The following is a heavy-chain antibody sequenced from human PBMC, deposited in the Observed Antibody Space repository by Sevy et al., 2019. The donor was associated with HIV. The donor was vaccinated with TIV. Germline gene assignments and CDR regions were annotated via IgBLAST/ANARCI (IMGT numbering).Heavy chain of an antibody. CDR3: AKIFAH. J-gene: IGHJ5*02. V-gene: IGHV4-39*02. CDR2: ISYGGIT. CDR1: GGSISTSGSY. Sequence: SETLSITCTVSGGSISTSGSYWGWIRQPPGKGLEWIGDISYGGITNYNPSLRGRVTISRDTSNNHFSLKLSSVTAADTAVYYCAKIFAHWGQGTLVTVSS.